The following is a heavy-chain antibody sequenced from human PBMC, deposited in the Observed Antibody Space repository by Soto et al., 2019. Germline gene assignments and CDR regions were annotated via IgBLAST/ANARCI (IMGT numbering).Heavy chain of an antibody. D-gene: IGHD2-15*01. CDR1: GGTFSSYA. J-gene: IGHJ6*02. Sequence: ASVKVSCKASGGTFSSYAISWVRQAPGQGLEWMGGIIPIFGTANYAQKFQGRVTVTADESTSTAYMELSSLRSEDTAVYYCARGVAEEDYYYYGMDVCGQGTTVTVYS. V-gene: IGHV1-69*13. CDR3: ARGVAEEDYYYYGMDV. CDR2: IIPIFGTA.